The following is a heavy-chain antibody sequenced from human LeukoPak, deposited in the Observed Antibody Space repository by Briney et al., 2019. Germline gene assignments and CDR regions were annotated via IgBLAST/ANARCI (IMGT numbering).Heavy chain of an antibody. Sequence: GGSLRLSCAASGFTFSDYSMNWVRQVPGKGLEWVSSISLSSSYIYYADSVKGRFTISRDNAKKSLYLQMNSLRAEDTAVYYCARWLAGAVRGAIGFDYWGQGTLVTVSS. V-gene: IGHV3-21*01. CDR1: GFTFSDYS. CDR3: ARWLAGAVRGAIGFDY. J-gene: IGHJ4*02. CDR2: ISLSSSYI. D-gene: IGHD3-10*01.